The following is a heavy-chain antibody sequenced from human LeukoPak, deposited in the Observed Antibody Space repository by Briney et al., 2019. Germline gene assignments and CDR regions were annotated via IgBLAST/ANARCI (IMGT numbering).Heavy chain of an antibody. V-gene: IGHV3-21*01. Sequence: GGSLRLSCAASGFTFSSYAMSWVRQAPGKGLEWVSSISTASNYIDYSDSPKGRFTISRDNAKNSLYLQMNSLRAEDAAVYYCARGRPFYFDYWGQGTLVTVSS. J-gene: IGHJ4*02. CDR2: ISTASNYI. CDR3: ARGRPFYFDY. CDR1: GFTFSSYA.